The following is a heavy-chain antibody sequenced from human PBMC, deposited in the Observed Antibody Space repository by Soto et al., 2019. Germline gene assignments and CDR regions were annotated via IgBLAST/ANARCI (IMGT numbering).Heavy chain of an antibody. V-gene: IGHV3-23*01. CDR1: GFTFSTYA. CDR2: ITGSGGST. D-gene: IGHD6-19*01. CDR3: AKDKGMGLAGTLFDS. Sequence: EVQLLESGGGLVQPGGSLRLSCEASGFTFSTYATSWVRQAPGKGLEWVSTITGSGGSTYYADSVKGRFTVSRDNSKNTPYLHMNSLRPEDTAIYYCAKDKGMGLAGTLFDSWGQGTLVTVSS. J-gene: IGHJ4*02.